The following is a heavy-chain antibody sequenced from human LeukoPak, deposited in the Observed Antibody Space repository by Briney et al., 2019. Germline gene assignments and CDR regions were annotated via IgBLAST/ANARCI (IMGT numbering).Heavy chain of an antibody. CDR3: AKVFGSGWYNYYYYGMDV. CDR1: GFTFSSYG. CDR2: ISYDGSNK. Sequence: QPGRSLRLSCAASGFTFSSYGMHWVRQAPGKGLEWVAVISYDGSNKYYADSVKGRLTISRDNSKNTLYLQMNSLRAEDTAVYYCAKVFGSGWYNYYYYGMDVWGKGTTVTVSS. D-gene: IGHD6-19*01. J-gene: IGHJ6*04. V-gene: IGHV3-30*18.